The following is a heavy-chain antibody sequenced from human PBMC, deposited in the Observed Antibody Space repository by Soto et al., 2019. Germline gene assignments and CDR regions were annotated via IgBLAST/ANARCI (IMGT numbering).Heavy chain of an antibody. CDR1: GFTFSSYG. CDR2: ISYDGSNK. CDR3: AKGAYAELAFDI. V-gene: IGHV3-30*18. Sequence: GGSLRLSCAASGFTFSSYGMHWVRQAPGKGLEWVAVISYDGSNKYYADSVKGRFTISRDNSKNKLYLQMNSLRVEDTAVYYCAKGAYAELAFDIWGQGTMVTVSS. D-gene: IGHD1-7*01. J-gene: IGHJ3*02.